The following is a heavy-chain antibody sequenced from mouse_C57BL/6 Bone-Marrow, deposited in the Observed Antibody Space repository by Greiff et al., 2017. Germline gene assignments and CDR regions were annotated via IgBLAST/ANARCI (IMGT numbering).Heavy chain of an antibody. J-gene: IGHJ3*01. V-gene: IGHV1-82*01. CDR2: IYPGDGAT. CDR1: GYAFSSSW. D-gene: IGHD2-2*01. Sequence: QVQLQQSGPELVKPGASVKLSCKASGYAFSSSWMNWVKQSPGKGLEWIGRIYPGDGATNYNGKFKGKATLTADKTSSTAYMQLSSLTSEDSAVYFCARGGYDAWFAYWGQGTLVTVSA. CDR3: ARGGYDAWFAY.